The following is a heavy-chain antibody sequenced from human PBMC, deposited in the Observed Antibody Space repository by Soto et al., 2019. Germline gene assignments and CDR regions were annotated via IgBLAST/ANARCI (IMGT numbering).Heavy chain of an antibody. CDR3: ARSSGYYVIDDY. CDR1: GYTFTSYA. D-gene: IGHD3-22*01. Sequence: QVQLVQSGAEEKKPGASVKVSCKASGYTFTSYAMHWVRQAPGQRLEWMGWINAGNGNTKYSQKFQGRVTITRDTSASTAYMDLSSLRSEDTAVYYCARSSGYYVIDDYWGQGTLVTVSS. CDR2: INAGNGNT. V-gene: IGHV1-3*05. J-gene: IGHJ4*02.